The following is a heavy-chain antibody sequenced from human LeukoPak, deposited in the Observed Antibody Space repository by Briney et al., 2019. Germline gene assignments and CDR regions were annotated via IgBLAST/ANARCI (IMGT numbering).Heavy chain of an antibody. CDR3: ARGHIAVAGLSDY. J-gene: IGHJ4*02. V-gene: IGHV1-8*03. CDR1: GYTFTSYD. D-gene: IGHD6-19*01. CDR2: MNPNSGNT. Sequence: ASVKVSCKASGYTFTSYDINWVRQATGQGLEWMGWMNPNSGNTGYAQKFQGRVTITRNTSISTAYMELSSLRSEDTAVYHCARGHIAVAGLSDYWGQGTLVTVSS.